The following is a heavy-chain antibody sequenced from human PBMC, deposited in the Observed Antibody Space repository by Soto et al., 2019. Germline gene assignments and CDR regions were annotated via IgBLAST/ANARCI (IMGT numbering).Heavy chain of an antibody. V-gene: IGHV3-30*18. CDR2: ISYDGSNK. J-gene: IGHJ4*02. Sequence: GGSLRLSCVASGFTFSSYGMHWVRQAPGKGLEWVAVISYDGSNKYYADSVKGRFTISRDNSKNTLYLQMNSLRAEDTAVYYCAKDRRGSGSYFDYWGQGTLVTVSS. CDR3: AKDRRGSGSYFDY. CDR1: GFTFSSYG. D-gene: IGHD3-10*01.